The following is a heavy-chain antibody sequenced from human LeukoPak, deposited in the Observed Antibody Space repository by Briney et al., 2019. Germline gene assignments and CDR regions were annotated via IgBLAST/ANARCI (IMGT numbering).Heavy chain of an antibody. CDR2: FDPEDGET. CDR3: ATSTTSTDYDSISYYFDY. Sequence: GASVKASCKVSGYTLTELSMHWVRQAPGKGLEWMGGFDPEDGETIYAQNFQGRVTMTEDTSTDTAYMELSSLRSEDTAVYYCATSTTSTDYDSISYYFDYWGQGTLVTVSS. J-gene: IGHJ4*02. CDR1: GYTLTELS. V-gene: IGHV1-24*01. D-gene: IGHD3-22*01.